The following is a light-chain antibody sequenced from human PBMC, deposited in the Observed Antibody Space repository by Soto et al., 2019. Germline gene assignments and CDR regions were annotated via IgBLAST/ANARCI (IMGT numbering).Light chain of an antibody. CDR1: SSNIGSNS. CDR3: AAWDDSLSGL. CDR2: RNN. V-gene: IGLV1-47*01. J-gene: IGLJ3*02. Sequence: QSVLTQPPSASGTPGQRVTMSCSGSSSNIGSNSVSWYQQLPGTAPQLLIFRNNQRPSGVPARFSGSKSGTSASLAISGLRSEDEADYYCAAWDDSLSGLFGGGTKLTVL.